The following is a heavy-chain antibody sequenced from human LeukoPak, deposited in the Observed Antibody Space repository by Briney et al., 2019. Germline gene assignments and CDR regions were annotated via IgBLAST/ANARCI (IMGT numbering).Heavy chain of an antibody. CDR1: GGTFISYD. J-gene: IGHJ3*02. Sequence: SVTVSCKASGGTFISYDMNWVRQAPGQGREWVGRINPIIGRTNYAQKFQGRVTITGDKSTSTAYMELSSLRSEATAVSFCSQPTAVVTNAAFDIWGQGTLVTVSS. V-gene: IGHV1-69*04. CDR3: SQPTAVVTNAAFDI. CDR2: INPIIGRT. D-gene: IGHD4-23*01.